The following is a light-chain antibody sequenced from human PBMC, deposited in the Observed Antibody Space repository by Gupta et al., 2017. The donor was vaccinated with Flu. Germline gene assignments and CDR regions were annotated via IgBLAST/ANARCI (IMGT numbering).Light chain of an antibody. J-gene: IGKJ1*01. CDR2: AAS. CDR3: QQRSRWPAT. CDR1: KIMSNF. Sequence: GERATLSRRASKIMSNFLGWHQKKPDQPSRLLMCAASTGTTGIAARFSGDGSGKDFSITISRLEPEDFAVYCYQQRSRWPATFGQGTRVEIK. V-gene: IGKV3-11*01.